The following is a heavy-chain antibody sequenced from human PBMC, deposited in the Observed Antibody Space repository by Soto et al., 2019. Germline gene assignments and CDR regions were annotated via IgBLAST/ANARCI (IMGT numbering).Heavy chain of an antibody. CDR2: VSSAGSTK. J-gene: IGHJ4*02. CDR1: RFTFSDYS. Sequence: VQLVESGGDLVQPGGSLRLSCAASRFTFSDYSMNWVRQAPGKGLEWVAVVSSAGSTKYYADSVKGRFTISRDNSKNTVFLQMNSLRAEDTAVYYCAKDLGYSYGGFFDYWGQGTLVTVSS. V-gene: IGHV3-30*18. CDR3: AKDLGYSYGGFFDY. D-gene: IGHD5-18*01.